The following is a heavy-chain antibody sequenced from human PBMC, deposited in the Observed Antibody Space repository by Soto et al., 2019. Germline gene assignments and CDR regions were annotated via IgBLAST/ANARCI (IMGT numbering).Heavy chain of an antibody. J-gene: IGHJ4*02. Sequence: GESLKISCAASGFTFSSYSMNWVRQAPGKGLEWVSSISSSSSYIYYADSVKGRFTISRDNAKNSLYLQMNSLRAEDTAVYYCARGCSGGSCYSLLAYWGQGTLVTVSS. CDR3: ARGCSGGSCYSLLAY. CDR1: GFTFSSYS. V-gene: IGHV3-21*01. CDR2: ISSSSSYI. D-gene: IGHD2-15*01.